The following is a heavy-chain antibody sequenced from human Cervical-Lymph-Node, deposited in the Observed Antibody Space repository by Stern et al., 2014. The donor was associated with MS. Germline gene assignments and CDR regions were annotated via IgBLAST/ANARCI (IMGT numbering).Heavy chain of an antibody. Sequence: QVQLMESGAEVKKPGASVKVSCKASGYTFTSYDINWVRQATGQGLAWMGGMNPNIGTKCDAQKFQVGVVITRKTSISTVYMELGRSRSEDSAVYYSARGLEELMWFGELSRFGWGIDIWGQGTPVTVSS. CDR1: GYTFTSYD. CDR3: ARGLEELMWFGELSRFGWGIDI. V-gene: IGHV1-8*01. D-gene: IGHD3-10*01. J-gene: IGHJ6*02. CDR2: MNPNIGTK.